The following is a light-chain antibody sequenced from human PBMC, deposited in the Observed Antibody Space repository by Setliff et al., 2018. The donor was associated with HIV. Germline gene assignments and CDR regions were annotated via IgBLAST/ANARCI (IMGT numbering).Light chain of an antibody. CDR2: EVG. CDR3: SSYTTSATFV. CDR1: SSDVGYYNR. Sequence: QSALTQPPSVSGSPGQSVTISCTGTSSDVGYYNRISWFQPAPGTAPKMMIHEVGNRPSGVPDRFSGSKSGNTASLTISGLQAEDEAEYYCSSYTTSATFVFGTGTKVTVL. V-gene: IGLV2-18*02. J-gene: IGLJ1*01.